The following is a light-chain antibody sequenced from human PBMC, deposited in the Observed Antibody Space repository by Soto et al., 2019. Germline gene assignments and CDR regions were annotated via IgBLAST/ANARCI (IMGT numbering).Light chain of an antibody. CDR2: KDS. CDR3: QSADSSGTYV. J-gene: IGLJ1*01. Sequence: SYELTQPPSVSVSPGQTARIICSGDALPKQYSYWYQQKPGQAPVLVIYKDSERSSGIPERFSGSSSGTTVTLTISGVQAEDEADYYCQSADSSGTYVFGTGTKVNVL. V-gene: IGLV3-25*02. CDR1: ALPKQY.